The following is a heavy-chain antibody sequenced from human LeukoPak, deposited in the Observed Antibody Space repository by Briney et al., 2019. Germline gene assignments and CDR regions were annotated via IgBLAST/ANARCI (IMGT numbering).Heavy chain of an antibody. Sequence: SQTLSLTCAISGDSVSSNSAAWNWLRQSPSRGLEWLGRTYRRYKWSNDYAPSVKSRIIINPDTSKNQFSPQLNSVTPEDTAVYYCARLHCTTSCYVDYWGQGTLVTVSS. CDR3: ARLHCTTSCYVDY. CDR1: GDSVSSNSAA. D-gene: IGHD2-2*01. J-gene: IGHJ4*02. CDR2: TYRRYKWSN. V-gene: IGHV6-1*01.